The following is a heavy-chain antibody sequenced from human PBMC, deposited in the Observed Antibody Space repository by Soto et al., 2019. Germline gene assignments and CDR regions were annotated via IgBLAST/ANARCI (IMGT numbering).Heavy chain of an antibody. CDR3: ARVPHKYCSGGSCYLGDYYYYYGMDV. Sequence: QVQLVQSGAEVKKPGSSVKVSCKASGGTFSSYAISWVRQAPGQGLEWMGGIIPSFGTANYAQKFQGRVTITADESTSTAYMELSSLRSEDTAVYYCARVPHKYCSGGSCYLGDYYYYYGMDVWGQGTTVTVSS. J-gene: IGHJ6*02. V-gene: IGHV1-69*01. CDR2: IIPSFGTA. D-gene: IGHD2-15*01. CDR1: GGTFSSYA.